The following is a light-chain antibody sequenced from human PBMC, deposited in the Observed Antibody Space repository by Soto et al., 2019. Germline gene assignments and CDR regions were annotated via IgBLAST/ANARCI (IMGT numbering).Light chain of an antibody. CDR2: EVV. CDR1: KNDIGVYDF. Sequence: QSALTQPPSASGSPGQSVTISCTGTKNDIGVYDFVSWYQHHPGKAPRLIIYEVVQRPSGVPDRFSGSKSGNTASLTVSGLQAADEADYFCKSHAGSNTYVFGNGTKLTVL. J-gene: IGLJ1*01. CDR3: KSHAGSNTYV. V-gene: IGLV2-8*01.